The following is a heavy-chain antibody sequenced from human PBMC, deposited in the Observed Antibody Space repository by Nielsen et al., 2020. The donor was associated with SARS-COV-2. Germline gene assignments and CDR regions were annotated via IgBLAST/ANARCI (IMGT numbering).Heavy chain of an antibody. CDR1: GYTFRSYG. V-gene: IGHV1-18*01. J-gene: IGHJ3*02. Sequence: ASVKVSCKASGYTFRSYGINWVRQAPGQGLEWMGWISGYSGNTNYAQRLQGRVTMTTDTSTSTAYMELRGLRSDDTAVYYCARWGITMIVVVKDAFDIWGQGTMVTVSS. CDR3: ARWGITMIVVVKDAFDI. CDR2: ISGYSGNT. D-gene: IGHD3-22*01.